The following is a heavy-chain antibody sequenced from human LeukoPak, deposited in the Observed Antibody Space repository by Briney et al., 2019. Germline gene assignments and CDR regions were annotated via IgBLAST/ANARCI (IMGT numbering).Heavy chain of an antibody. CDR1: GYTFTSYD. CDR3: ARGGLLTGPYNWFDP. CDR2: MDPNSGHT. Sequence: ASVKVSCKASGYTFTSYDINWVRQATGQGLEWMGWMDPNSGHTGYAQKFLGRVTMARNTSISTAYMELTSLTSEDTAVYYCARGGLLTGPYNWFDPWGQGTLVTVSS. V-gene: IGHV1-8*01. D-gene: IGHD3-9*01. J-gene: IGHJ5*02.